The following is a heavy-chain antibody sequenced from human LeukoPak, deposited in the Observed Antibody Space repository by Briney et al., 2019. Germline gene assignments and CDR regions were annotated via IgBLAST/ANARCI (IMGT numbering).Heavy chain of an antibody. CDR2: IYYSGST. CDR1: GGSISSYY. V-gene: IGHV4-59*06. D-gene: IGHD5-12*01. J-gene: IGHJ4*02. CDR3: ARDLYSGYDEAGDY. Sequence: SETLSLTCTVSGGSISSYYWSWIRQHPGKGLEWIGYIYYSGSTYYNPSLKSRVTISVDTSKNQFSLKLTSVAAADTAVYYCARDLYSGYDEAGDYWGQGILVTVSS.